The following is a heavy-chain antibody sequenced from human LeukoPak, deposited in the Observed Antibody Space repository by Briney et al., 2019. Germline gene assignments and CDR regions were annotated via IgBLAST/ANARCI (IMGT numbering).Heavy chain of an antibody. Sequence: PGGSLRLSCAASGFTFSSYWMSWVRQAPGKVLEWVANIKQDGSEKYYVDSVKGRFTISRDNAKNSLYLQMNSLRAEDTAVYYCAREVGWDYYYMDVWGKGTTVTISS. CDR2: IKQDGSEK. CDR3: AREVGWDYYYMDV. J-gene: IGHJ6*03. CDR1: GFTFSSYW. D-gene: IGHD1-26*01. V-gene: IGHV3-7*01.